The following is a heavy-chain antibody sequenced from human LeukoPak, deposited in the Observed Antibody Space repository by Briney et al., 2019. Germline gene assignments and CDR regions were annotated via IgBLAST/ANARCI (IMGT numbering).Heavy chain of an antibody. CDR2: ISSSGANT. J-gene: IGHJ5*02. CDR3: ARDIRASGSYGWFDP. D-gene: IGHD3-10*01. Sequence: GGSLRLSCAASGFTFTSYAMAWVRQAPGKGLDWVSSISSSGANTYSADSVRGRFTISRYSSKNTLYLQMNSLRADDTAVYYCARDIRASGSYGWFDPWGQGTLVTVSS. CDR1: GFTFTSYA. V-gene: IGHV3-23*01.